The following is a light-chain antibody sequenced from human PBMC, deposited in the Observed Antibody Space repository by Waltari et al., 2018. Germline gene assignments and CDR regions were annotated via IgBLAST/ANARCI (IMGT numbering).Light chain of an antibody. CDR3: ASYTSSSTWV. V-gene: IGLV2-14*01. J-gene: IGLJ3*02. CDR2: DVS. Sequence: QSALTQPASVSGSPGQSITISCTGTSRDVGGYNYVCWYQQYPGKAPKLMIYDVSSRPSGVSNRFSGSKSGNTASLTISGLQAEDEADYYCASYTSSSTWVFGGGTKLTVL. CDR1: SRDVGGYNY.